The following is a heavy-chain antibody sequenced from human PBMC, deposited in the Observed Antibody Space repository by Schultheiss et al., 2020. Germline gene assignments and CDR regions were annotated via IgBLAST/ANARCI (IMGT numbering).Heavy chain of an antibody. CDR2: INPRGST. CDR3: ERVKAYYYDSRSRDAFDI. CDR1: GGSFSGYY. Sequence: SETLSLTCAVYGGSFSGYYWSWIRQPPGKGLEWIGEINPRGSTNYNPSLKSRVTISVDTSKNQFSLKLSSVTAADTAVYYCERVKAYYYDSRSRDAFDIWGQGTMVTVAS. D-gene: IGHD3-22*01. V-gene: IGHV4-34*01. J-gene: IGHJ3*02.